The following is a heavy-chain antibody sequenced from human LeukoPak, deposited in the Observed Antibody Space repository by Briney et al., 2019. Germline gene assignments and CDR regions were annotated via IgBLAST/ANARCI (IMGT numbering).Heavy chain of an antibody. J-gene: IGHJ4*02. CDR2: IFGSGGSP. CDR1: GFTFGSHA. D-gene: IGHD5-18*01. Sequence: PGGSLRLSCAAYGFTFGSHAMDWVRQAPGKGLEWVAGIFGSGGSPHYADSVKGRFTISRDNSRTTVYLQINSLRADDTAVYYCGKPTVGYSSGQKPAWPVDYWGQGTLVTVSS. V-gene: IGHV3-23*01. CDR3: GKPTVGYSSGQKPAWPVDY.